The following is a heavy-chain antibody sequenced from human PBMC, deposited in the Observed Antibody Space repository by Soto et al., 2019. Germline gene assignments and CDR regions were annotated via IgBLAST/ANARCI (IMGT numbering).Heavy chain of an antibody. CDR2: IYYTGST. Sequence: SETRSLTCTVSGGSINRYYWSGSRQPPGKGLEWIGQIYYTGSTNYNPSLKGRVTISVDRSKNQFSLRLSSVTAADTSVYYCAMAIAGLYNWFDPWGQGTLVTVSS. CDR1: GGSINRYY. CDR3: AMAIAGLYNWFDP. J-gene: IGHJ5*02. D-gene: IGHD2-15*01. V-gene: IGHV4-59*08.